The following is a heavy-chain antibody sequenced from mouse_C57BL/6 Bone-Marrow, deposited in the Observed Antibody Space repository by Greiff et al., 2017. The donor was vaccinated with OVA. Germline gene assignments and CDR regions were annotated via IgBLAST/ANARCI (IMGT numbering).Heavy chain of an antibody. D-gene: IGHD4-1*01. J-gene: IGHJ2*01. V-gene: IGHV5-15*01. CDR3: ARANWAFDY. CDR1: GFTFSDYG. CDR2: ISNLAYSI. Sequence: EVQGVESGGGLVQPGGSLKLSCAASGFTFSDYGMAWVRQAPRKGPAWVAFISNLAYSIYYADTVTGRFTISRENAKNTLYLEMSSLRSEDTAMYYCARANWAFDYWGQGTTLTVSS.